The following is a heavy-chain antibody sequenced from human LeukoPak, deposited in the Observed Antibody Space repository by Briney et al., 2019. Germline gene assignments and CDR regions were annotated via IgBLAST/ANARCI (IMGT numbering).Heavy chain of an antibody. CDR1: GFTFSSYA. Sequence: GSLRLSCAASGFTFSSYAMHWVRQAPGKGLEWVAVISYDGSNKYYADSVKGRFTISRDNAKNSLYLQMNSLRAEDTALYYCAKVAAAGTFDYWGQGTLVTVSS. CDR2: ISYDGSNK. D-gene: IGHD6-13*01. V-gene: IGHV3-30-3*01. CDR3: AKVAAAGTFDY. J-gene: IGHJ4*02.